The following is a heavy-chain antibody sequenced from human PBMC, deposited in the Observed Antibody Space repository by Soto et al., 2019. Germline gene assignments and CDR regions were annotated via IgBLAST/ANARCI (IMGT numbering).Heavy chain of an antibody. CDR1: GVTFSSYA. V-gene: IGHV1-69*13. D-gene: IGHD6-13*01. Sequence: SVKVSCKASGVTFSSYAISWVRQAPGQGLEWMGGIIPIFGTANYAQKFQGRVTITADESTSTAYMELSSLRSEDTAVYYCARDVSSSFADFDYWGQGTLVTVSS. CDR3: ARDVSSSFADFDY. J-gene: IGHJ4*02. CDR2: IIPIFGTA.